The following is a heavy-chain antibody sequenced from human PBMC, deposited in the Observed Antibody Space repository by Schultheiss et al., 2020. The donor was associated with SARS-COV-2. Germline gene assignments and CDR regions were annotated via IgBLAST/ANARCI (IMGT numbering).Heavy chain of an antibody. J-gene: IGHJ4*02. Sequence: ASVKVSCKASGYTFTSYDINWVRQATGQGLEWMGWMNPNSGNTGYAQKFQGRVTITADESTSTAYMELSSLRSEDTAVYYCARHAWAVAGMDFDYWGQGTLVTVSS. V-gene: IGHV1-8*01. CDR1: GYTFTSYD. CDR3: ARHAWAVAGMDFDY. CDR2: MNPNSGNT. D-gene: IGHD6-19*01.